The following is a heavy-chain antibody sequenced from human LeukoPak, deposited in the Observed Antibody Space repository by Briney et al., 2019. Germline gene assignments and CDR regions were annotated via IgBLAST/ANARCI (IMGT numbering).Heavy chain of an antibody. Sequence: ASVKVSCKASGFTFTSPAVQWVRQARGQRLEWIGWIVVGSGNTNYAQKFQERVTITRDMSTSTAYMELSSLRSEDTAVYYCAADFPDDPEGGSALGLDPWGQGTLVTVSS. J-gene: IGHJ5*02. D-gene: IGHD2-15*01. CDR2: IVVGSGNT. V-gene: IGHV1-58*01. CDR3: AADFPDDPEGGSALGLDP. CDR1: GFTFTSPA.